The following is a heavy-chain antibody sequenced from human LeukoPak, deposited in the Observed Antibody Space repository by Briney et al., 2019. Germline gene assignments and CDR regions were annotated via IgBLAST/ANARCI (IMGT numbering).Heavy chain of an antibody. CDR2: ISSSGTTI. J-gene: IGHJ4*02. V-gene: IGHV3-48*03. CDR3: ARLLWFGEAR. Sequence: GGSLRLSCAGSGFTFSNYEMNWVRQAPGKGLEWVSYISSSGTTIYSAASVKGRFTISRDNAKNSLYLQMNSLRVEDTAVYYCARLLWFGEARWGQGTLVTVSS. CDR1: GFTFSNYE. D-gene: IGHD3-10*01.